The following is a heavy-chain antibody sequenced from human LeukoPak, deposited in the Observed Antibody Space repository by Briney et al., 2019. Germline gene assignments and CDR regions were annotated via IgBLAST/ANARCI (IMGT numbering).Heavy chain of an antibody. CDR3: ATSAVAGNAFDI. D-gene: IGHD6-19*01. V-gene: IGHV4-34*01. CDR2: INHSGST. J-gene: IGHJ3*02. CDR1: GGSFNTYY. Sequence: SETLSLTCAVYGGSFNTYYWNWIRQPPGKGLEWIGEINHSGSTIYNPSLKSRVTISVDTSKNQFSLKLKSVTAADTAVYYCATSAVAGNAFDIWGQGTMVAVSS.